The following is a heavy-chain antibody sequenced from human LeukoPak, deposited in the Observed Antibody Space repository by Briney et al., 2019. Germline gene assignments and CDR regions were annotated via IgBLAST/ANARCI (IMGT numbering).Heavy chain of an antibody. CDR1: GFTFSSYS. CDR2: ISSSSSYI. Sequence: GGSLRLSCAASGFTFSSYSMNWVRQAPGKGLEWVSSISSSSSYIYYADSVKGRFTISRDNAKNSLYLHMNSLRAEDTAVYYCARNPSGSYYYWGQGTLVTFSS. V-gene: IGHV3-21*01. D-gene: IGHD1-26*01. J-gene: IGHJ4*02. CDR3: ARNPSGSYYY.